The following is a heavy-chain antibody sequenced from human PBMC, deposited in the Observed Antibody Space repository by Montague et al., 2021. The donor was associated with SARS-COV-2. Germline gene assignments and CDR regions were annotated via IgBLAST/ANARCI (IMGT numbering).Heavy chain of an antibody. Sequence: YRRLSCATSAFPYDGFAMHWVRQAPGKGLEWVSGIDFNSGRLDYADSVRGRFIVSRDNAKNSLYLQMNSLRAEDTAVYYCTKDIRPGGADVWGQGTTVTVSS. CDR1: AFPYDGFA. J-gene: IGHJ6*02. V-gene: IGHV3-9*01. D-gene: IGHD3-16*01. CDR2: IDFNSGRL. CDR3: TKDIRPGGADV.